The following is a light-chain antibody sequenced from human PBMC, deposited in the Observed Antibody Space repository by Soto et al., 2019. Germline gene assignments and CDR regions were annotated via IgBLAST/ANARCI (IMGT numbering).Light chain of an antibody. CDR1: QRVRGN. Sequence: EIVMTQSPATLSVSPGEIANLSFSASQRVRGNLAFYQQTPGQSPRLLIYGASSRATGIPARFSGSGSGTEFTLTISSLQSEDFAVYYCQQYNNWPFITFGQGTKVDIK. J-gene: IGKJ1*01. CDR2: GAS. V-gene: IGKV3-15*01. CDR3: QQYNNWPFIT.